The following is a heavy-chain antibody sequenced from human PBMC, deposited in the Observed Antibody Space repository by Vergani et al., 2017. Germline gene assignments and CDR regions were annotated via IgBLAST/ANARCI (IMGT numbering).Heavy chain of an antibody. J-gene: IGHJ4*02. CDR1: GGSVSSGSYY. V-gene: IGHV4-61*01. CDR3: ARMYSSSRKRGFDY. D-gene: IGHD6-13*01. Sequence: QVQLQESGPGLVKPSETLSLTCTVSGGSVSSGSYYWSWIRQPPGEGLEWIGYIDYSGSTNYNPSRKSRVTISVDTSKNQFSLKLSAVTAADTAVYYCARMYSSSRKRGFDYWGQATLVTVSS. CDR2: IDYSGST.